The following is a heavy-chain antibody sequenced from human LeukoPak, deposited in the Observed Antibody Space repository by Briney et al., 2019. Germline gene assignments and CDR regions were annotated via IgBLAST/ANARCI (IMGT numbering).Heavy chain of an antibody. D-gene: IGHD1-1*01. Sequence: GPSVKVSCKASGYRFPSYYIHWVRQAPGQGLEWMGWINPNNGATKYAQKFQGGVTLTTDTSLTTVFMKLTWLTSDDTATYYCARDHGTDGTTFTLNFDCWGQGTLVTVSS. V-gene: IGHV1-2*02. CDR3: ARDHGTDGTTFTLNFDC. CDR2: INPNNGAT. J-gene: IGHJ4*02. CDR1: GYRFPSYY.